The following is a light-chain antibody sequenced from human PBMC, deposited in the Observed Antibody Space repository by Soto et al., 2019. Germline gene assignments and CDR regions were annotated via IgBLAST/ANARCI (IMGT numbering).Light chain of an antibody. J-gene: IGLJ2*01. Sequence: QSVLTQPPSASGTPGQRVTISCSGTSSNIGSNTVNWYQQLPGTAPKLLIYSNNQRPSGVPDRFSDSKSGTSASLAISGLEYEDEADYYCAAWDDSLNVLFGGGTKLTVL. CDR1: SSNIGSNT. CDR2: SNN. V-gene: IGLV1-44*01. CDR3: AAWDDSLNVL.